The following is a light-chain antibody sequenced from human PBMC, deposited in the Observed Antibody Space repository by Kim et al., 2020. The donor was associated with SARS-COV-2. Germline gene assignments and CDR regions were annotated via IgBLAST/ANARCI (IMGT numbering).Light chain of an antibody. V-gene: IGKV3-15*01. J-gene: IGKJ1*01. CDR2: GAS. CDR3: QQYNNWPRT. CDR1: QSVSSK. Sequence: EVVMTQSPATLSVSPGERATLSCRASQSVSSKLAWFQQKPGQAPRLLIYGASTRATGIPARFSGSGSGTEFTLTISSLQSEDFAVYYCQQYNNWPRTFGQGTKVHIK.